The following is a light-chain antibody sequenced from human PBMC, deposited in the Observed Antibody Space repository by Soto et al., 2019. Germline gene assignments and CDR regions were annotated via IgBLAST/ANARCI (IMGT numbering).Light chain of an antibody. CDR1: SSDVGGYKY. CDR3: SSYAGSNNFV. V-gene: IGLV2-8*01. J-gene: IGLJ1*01. CDR2: EVS. Sequence: QSALTQPPSASGSPGQSVTISCTGTSSDVGGYKYVSWYQQHSGKAPKVIIYEVSKRPSGVPNRFSGSKSGNTAYLTVTGLQAEDEADYYCSSYAGSNNFVFETGTKVTVL.